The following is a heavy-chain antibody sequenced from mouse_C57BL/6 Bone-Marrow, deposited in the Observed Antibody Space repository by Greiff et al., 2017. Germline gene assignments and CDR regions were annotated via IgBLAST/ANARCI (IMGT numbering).Heavy chain of an antibody. CDR3: TTVSGGKAMDY. Sequence: VQLKQSGAELVRPGASVKLSCTASGFNIKDDYMHWVKQRPEQGLEWIGWIDPANGDTEYDSKFQGKATITADTSSNTAYRQLSSLTSEDTAVNYCTTVSGGKAMDYWGQGTSVTVSS. CDR1: GFNIKDDY. CDR2: IDPANGDT. D-gene: IGHD1-1*01. J-gene: IGHJ4*01. V-gene: IGHV14-4*01.